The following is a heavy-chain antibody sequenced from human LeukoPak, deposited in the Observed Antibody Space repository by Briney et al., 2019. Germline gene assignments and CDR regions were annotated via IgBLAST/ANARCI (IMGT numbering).Heavy chain of an antibody. CDR1: GGSIKSYY. Sequence: PSETLSLTCTVSGGSIKSYYWSWFRQPPGKGLEWIGYIYHSGNTNYNPSLRSRVTISVDTSKNSFSLKLSSVTAADTALYYCARGLPDFSGGDDVFDIWGQGRMVTVSS. J-gene: IGHJ3*02. CDR3: ARGLPDFSGGDDVFDI. CDR2: IYHSGNT. V-gene: IGHV4-59*01. D-gene: IGHD2-15*01.